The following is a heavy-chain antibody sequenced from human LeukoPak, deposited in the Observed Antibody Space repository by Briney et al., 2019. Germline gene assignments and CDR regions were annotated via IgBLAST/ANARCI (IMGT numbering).Heavy chain of an antibody. D-gene: IGHD6-19*01. CDR1: GGSISRYY. CDR3: SRPDIDVAGAGLGYFYC. V-gene: IGHV4-59*08. Sequence: PSETLSLTCAVSGGSISRYYWSWIRQPPGKGLEWIGYIYYSGSTTYNTSLKSRSTISVYTSKKQCSLKLSSVTAADTAVCLCSRPDIDVAGAGLGYFYCGGQGTLVTVSS. J-gene: IGHJ4*02. CDR2: IYYSGST.